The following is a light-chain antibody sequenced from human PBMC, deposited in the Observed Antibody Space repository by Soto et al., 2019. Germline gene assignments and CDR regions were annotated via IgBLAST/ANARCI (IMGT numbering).Light chain of an antibody. CDR3: QSYDSTLSARYV. CDR2: GNS. CDR1: SSDVGGYNY. V-gene: IGLV2-11*01. J-gene: IGLJ1*01. Sequence: QSALTQPRSVSGSPGQSVTISCTGTSSDVGGYNYVSWYQQHPGKAPKLLIFGNSNRPSGVPDRFSGSKSGTSASLAITGLQAEDEGDYYCQSYDSTLSARYVFGTGTKVTVL.